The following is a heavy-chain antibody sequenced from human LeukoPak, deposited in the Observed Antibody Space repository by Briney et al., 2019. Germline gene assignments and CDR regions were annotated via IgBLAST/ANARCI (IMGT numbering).Heavy chain of an antibody. J-gene: IGHJ4*02. V-gene: IGHV1-69*13. D-gene: IGHD5-18*01. CDR2: IIPIFGTA. Sequence: SVNVSCKASGGTFSIYAISWVRQAPGQGLEWMGGIIPIFGTANYAQKFQGRVTITADESTSTGYMELSSLRSEDTAVYYCASKRGYSYGLDYWGQGTLVTVSS. CDR3: ASKRGYSYGLDY. CDR1: GGTFSIYA.